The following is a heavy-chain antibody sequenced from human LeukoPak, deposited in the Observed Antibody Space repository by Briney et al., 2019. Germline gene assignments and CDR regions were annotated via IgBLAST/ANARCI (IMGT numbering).Heavy chain of an antibody. J-gene: IGHJ4*02. D-gene: IGHD1-26*01. CDR2: IYYSGAT. V-gene: IGHV4-59*08. CDR1: GGSLSSYY. CDR3: ARHGAWAPFDY. Sequence: PSETLSLTCTVSGGSLSSYYWSWIRQPPGKGLEWIAYIYYSGATNYSPSVKSRVTISVDRSKNQFSLKLNSVTAADTAVYYCARHGAWAPFDYWGQGTLVTVSS.